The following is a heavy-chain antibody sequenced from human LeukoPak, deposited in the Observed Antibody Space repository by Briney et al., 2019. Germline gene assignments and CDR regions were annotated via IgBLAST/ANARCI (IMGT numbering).Heavy chain of an antibody. Sequence: SVKVSCKASGGTFSSYAVNWVRQAPGQVLEWMGRIIPILETTNYTQKLQDRVTVTADKSAVIVYMELSSLRPEDMAVYYCSRAAIDGDYAWDQWGQGTLVTVSS. D-gene: IGHD4-17*01. CDR1: GGTFSSYA. CDR2: IIPILETT. CDR3: SRAAIDGDYAWDQ. J-gene: IGHJ4*02. V-gene: IGHV1-69*04.